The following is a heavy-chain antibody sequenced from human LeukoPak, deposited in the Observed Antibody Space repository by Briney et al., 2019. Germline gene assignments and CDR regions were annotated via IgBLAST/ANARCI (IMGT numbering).Heavy chain of an antibody. Sequence: LVKVSCKASGSTFSTYAINWVRQAPGQGLEWLGGIIPILGTSNYAQSFQGRVTITADESSGTAYMALSSLRSEDTAIYYCATTRDYYESSGYTLLQDWGQGTLVTVSS. V-gene: IGHV1-69*13. CDR1: GSTFSTYA. CDR3: ATTRDYYESSGYTLLQD. J-gene: IGHJ1*01. CDR2: IIPILGTS. D-gene: IGHD3-22*01.